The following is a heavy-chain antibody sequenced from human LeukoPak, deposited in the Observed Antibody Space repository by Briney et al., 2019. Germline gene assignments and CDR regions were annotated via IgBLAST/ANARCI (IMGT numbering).Heavy chain of an antibody. J-gene: IGHJ4*02. Sequence: PGGSLRLSCATSGFSFSTQEVTWVRQAPGKGLEWVSYISSNSRTIYYADSVKGRFTISRDNTRNSVFLQLNSLRVEDTGFYYCARGSYTGFDLYFDYWGQGTLVTVSS. CDR1: GFSFSTQE. D-gene: IGHD5-12*01. CDR3: ARGSYTGFDLYFDY. V-gene: IGHV3-48*03. CDR2: ISSNSRTI.